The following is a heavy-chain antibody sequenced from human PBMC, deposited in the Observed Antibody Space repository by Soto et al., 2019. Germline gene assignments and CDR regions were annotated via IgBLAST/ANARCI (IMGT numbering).Heavy chain of an antibody. CDR3: AREPNSVSTFDY. Sequence: PSETLSLTCAVSGGSISSGGYSWSWIRQPPGKGLEWIGYIYHSGSTYYNPSLKSRVTISRDRAKNQFSLKLSSVTAADTAVYYCAREPNSVSTFDYWGQGTLVTVSS. V-gene: IGHV4-30-2*01. D-gene: IGHD4-4*01. CDR2: IYHSGST. CDR1: GGSISSGGYS. J-gene: IGHJ4*02.